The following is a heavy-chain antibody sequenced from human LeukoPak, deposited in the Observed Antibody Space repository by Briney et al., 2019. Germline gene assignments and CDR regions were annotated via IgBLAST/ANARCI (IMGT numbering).Heavy chain of an antibody. Sequence: SVKVSCKASGGTFSSYAISWVRQAPGQGLEWMGGIIPIFGTANYAQKFQGRVTITADKSTSTAYMELSSLRSEDTAVYYCAREGIAAATPYYYYYMDVWGKGTTVTVSS. D-gene: IGHD6-13*01. CDR2: IIPIFGTA. J-gene: IGHJ6*03. CDR3: AREGIAAATPYYYYYMDV. V-gene: IGHV1-69*06. CDR1: GGTFSSYA.